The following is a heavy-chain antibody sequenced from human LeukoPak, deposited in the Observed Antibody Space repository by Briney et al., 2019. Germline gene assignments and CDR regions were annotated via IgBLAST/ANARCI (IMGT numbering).Heavy chain of an antibody. CDR1: GGSFSGYY. Sequence: SETLSLTCAVYGGSFSGYYWSWIRQPPGKGLEWIGEINHSGSTNYNPSLKSRVTISVDTSKNQFSLKLSSVTAADTAVYYCARHGGRWFGEFDAFDIWGRGTMVTVSS. V-gene: IGHV4-34*01. D-gene: IGHD3-10*01. CDR3: ARHGGRWFGEFDAFDI. J-gene: IGHJ3*02. CDR2: INHSGST.